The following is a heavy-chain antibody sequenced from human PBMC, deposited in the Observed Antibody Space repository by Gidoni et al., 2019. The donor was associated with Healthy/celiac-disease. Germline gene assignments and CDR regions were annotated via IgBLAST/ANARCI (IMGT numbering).Heavy chain of an antibody. CDR1: GFTFSSYA. CDR3: ARVDYGGNYPFFDY. J-gene: IGHJ4*02. V-gene: IGHV3-30*04. CDR2: ISYDGSNK. Sequence: QVQLVESGGGVVQPGRSLRLSCAASGFTFSSYAMHWVRQAPGKGREWVAVISYDGSNKYYADSVKGRFTISRDNSKNTLYLQINSLRAEDTAVYYCARVDYGGNYPFFDYWGQGTLVTVSS. D-gene: IGHD4-17*01.